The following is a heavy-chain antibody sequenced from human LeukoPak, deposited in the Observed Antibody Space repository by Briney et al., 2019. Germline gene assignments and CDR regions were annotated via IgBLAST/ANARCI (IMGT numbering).Heavy chain of an antibody. CDR3: AKNSGSYYGDAFDI. Sequence: GGSLRLSCAASEFTFDNYAMSWVRQAPGKGLEWVSAISGSGGSTYYADSVKGRFTISRDNSKNTLYLQMNSLRAEDTAVYYCAKNSGSYYGDAFDIWGQGTMVTVSS. CDR2: ISGSGGST. V-gene: IGHV3-23*01. CDR1: EFTFDNYA. D-gene: IGHD1-26*01. J-gene: IGHJ3*02.